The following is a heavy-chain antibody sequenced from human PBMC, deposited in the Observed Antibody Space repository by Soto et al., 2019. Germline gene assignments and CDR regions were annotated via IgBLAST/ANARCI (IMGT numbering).Heavy chain of an antibody. J-gene: IGHJ4*02. Sequence: QLQLQESGPGLVKPSETLSLTCTVSGGSISSSSYYWGWIRQPPGKGLEWIGSIYYSGSTYYNPSLKSRVTISVDTSKNQFSLKLSSVTAADTAVYYCARLRKDAIGDGYFDYWGQGTLVTVSS. CDR1: GGSISSSSYY. CDR3: ARLRKDAIGDGYFDY. CDR2: IYYSGST. V-gene: IGHV4-39*01. D-gene: IGHD2-21*02.